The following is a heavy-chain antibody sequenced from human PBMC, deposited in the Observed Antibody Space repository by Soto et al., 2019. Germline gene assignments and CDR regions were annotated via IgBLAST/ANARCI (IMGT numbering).Heavy chain of an antibody. CDR3: ARRGQTKWLNAFDI. J-gene: IGHJ3*02. CDR2: IIPIFGTA. Sequence: QVQLVQSGAEVKKPGSSVKVSCKASGGTFRSSAISWVRQAPGQGLEWMGGIIPIFGTANYAQKFQGRVTMTADESTSTAYMERSSRRAEDTAVYYCARRGQTKWLNAFDIWGQGTMGTVSS. CDR1: GGTFRSSA. V-gene: IGHV1-69*12. D-gene: IGHD6-19*01.